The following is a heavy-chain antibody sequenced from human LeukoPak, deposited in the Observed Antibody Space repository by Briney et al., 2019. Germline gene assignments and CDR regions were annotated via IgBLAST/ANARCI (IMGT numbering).Heavy chain of an antibody. CDR1: GDTFTGYY. V-gene: IGHV1-2*06. CDR2: INPNSGGT. D-gene: IGHD6-19*01. J-gene: IGHJ4*02. CDR3: ARVGYSSGWYRGVIQLFDY. Sequence: GASVKVSCKASGDTFTGYYMHWVRQAPGQGLEWMGRINPNSGGTNYAQKFQGRVTMTRDTSISTAYMELSRLRSDDTAVYYCARVGYSSGWYRGVIQLFDYWGQGTLVTVSS.